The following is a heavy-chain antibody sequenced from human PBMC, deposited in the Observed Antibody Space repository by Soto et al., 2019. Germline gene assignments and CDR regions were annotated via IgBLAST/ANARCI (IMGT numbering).Heavy chain of an antibody. V-gene: IGHV3-9*01. D-gene: IGHD3-16*01. CDR1: AFKIPDRA. CDR2: IYWNSARI. CDR3: IREMDAGGLDN. Sequence: EVRLVESGGCSVQPGMSLRLSCVGSAFKIPDRAMHWVGQAPGKGLEWVSGIYWNSARIDYADSVKGRFTISRDNAKNSLYLQMNSQKTEYTAFYYCIREMDAGGLDNWGQGTLVTVSS. J-gene: IGHJ4*02.